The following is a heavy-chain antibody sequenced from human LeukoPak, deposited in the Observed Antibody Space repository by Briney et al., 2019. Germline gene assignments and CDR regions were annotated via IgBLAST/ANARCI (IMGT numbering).Heavy chain of an antibody. V-gene: IGHV1-2*02. CDR1: GYIFTGYY. D-gene: IGHD5-12*01. J-gene: IGHJ4*02. CDR2: INVDTGGT. Sequence: ASVKVSCKASGYIFTGYYMHWVRQVPGQGLEWVGWINVDTGGTNSAQKFQGRVTMTRDTSISTAYMELSRLRSDDTAVYYCARTWLRRFDYWGQGTLVTVSS. CDR3: ARTWLRRFDY.